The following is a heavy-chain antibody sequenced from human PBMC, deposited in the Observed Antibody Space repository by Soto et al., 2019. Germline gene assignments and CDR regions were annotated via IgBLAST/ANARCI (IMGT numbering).Heavy chain of an antibody. D-gene: IGHD2-2*01. Sequence: PSETLSLTCTVSGGSISSGGYYWSWIRQHPGKGLEWIGYIYYSGSTYYNPSLKSRVTISVDTSKNQFSLKLSSVTAADTAVYYCARGGAGPKTDPEWGPAELVPAARFDYWGQGTLVTVSS. J-gene: IGHJ4*02. CDR3: ARGGAGPKTDPEWGPAELVPAARFDY. CDR2: IYYSGST. CDR1: GGSISSGGYY. V-gene: IGHV4-31*03.